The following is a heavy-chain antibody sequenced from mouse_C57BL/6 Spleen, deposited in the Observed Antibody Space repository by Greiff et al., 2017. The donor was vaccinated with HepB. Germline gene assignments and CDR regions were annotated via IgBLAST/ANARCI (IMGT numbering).Heavy chain of an antibody. CDR1: GFTFSDYY. CDR2: INYDGSRS. CDR3: ARDGDGNFYFDY. Sequence: DVKLVESEGGLVQPGSSMKLSCTASGFTFSDYYMAWVRQVPEKGLEWLANINYDGSRSYYLDSLKSRFIISRDNAENILYLQMSSLKSEDTATYYCARDGDGNFYFDYWGQGTTLTVSS. J-gene: IGHJ2*01. D-gene: IGHD2-1*01. V-gene: IGHV5-16*01.